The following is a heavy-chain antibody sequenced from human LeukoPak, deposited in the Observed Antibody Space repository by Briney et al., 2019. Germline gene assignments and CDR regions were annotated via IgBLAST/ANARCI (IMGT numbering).Heavy chain of an antibody. CDR2: ISSSSDYI. CDR1: EFTFSSYN. Sequence: GGSLRLSCAASEFTFSSYNMNWVRQAPGKGLEWVSSISSSSDYIYYADSVKGRFTISRDNAKNSLYLQMNSLRAEDTAVYYCARVYYDFWSGYSRIYYMDVWGKGTTVTVSS. J-gene: IGHJ6*03. V-gene: IGHV3-21*01. CDR3: ARVYYDFWSGYSRIYYMDV. D-gene: IGHD3-3*01.